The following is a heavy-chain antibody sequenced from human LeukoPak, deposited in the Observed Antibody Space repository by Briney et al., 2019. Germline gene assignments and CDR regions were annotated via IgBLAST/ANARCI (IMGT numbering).Heavy chain of an antibody. D-gene: IGHD3-16*01. CDR2: INYDGSNR. V-gene: IGHV3-33*01. Sequence: PGGSLRLSCAASGFSLSNYGLHWVRQGPGKGLEWLAVINYDGSNRYYADSVKGRFTISKDSSKNTLYLQMNRLRADDTAIYYCARWGGTRQFYFDYWGQGTLATVSS. J-gene: IGHJ4*02. CDR3: ARWGGTRQFYFDY. CDR1: GFSLSNYG.